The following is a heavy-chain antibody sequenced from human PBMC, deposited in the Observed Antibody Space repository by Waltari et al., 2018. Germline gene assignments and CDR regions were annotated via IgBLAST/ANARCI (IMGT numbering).Heavy chain of an antibody. D-gene: IGHD6-13*01. V-gene: IGHV4-34*01. CDR2: INHSGST. Sequence: QVQLQQWGAGLLKPSETLSLTCAVYGGSFSGYYWSWIRQPPGKGLEWIGEINHSGSTNYNPSLKSRVTISVDTSKNQFSLKLSSVTAADTAVYYCARGRGRSSSWTTKGPFDYWGQGTLVTVSS. CDR1: GGSFSGYY. J-gene: IGHJ4*02. CDR3: ARGRGRSSSWTTKGPFDY.